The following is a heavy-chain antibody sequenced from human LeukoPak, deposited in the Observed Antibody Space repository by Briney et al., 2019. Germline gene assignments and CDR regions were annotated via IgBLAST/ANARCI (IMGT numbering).Heavy chain of an antibody. CDR1: GYTFTIYY. D-gene: IGHD6-13*01. J-gene: IGHJ6*02. CDR2: INPSGGST. CDR3: ARGGIAAAGNYYYYGMDV. Sequence: ASVTVSCKASGYTFTIYYMHWVRQAPGQGLEWMGIINPSGGSTSYAQKFQGRVTMTRDTSTSTVYMELSSLRSEDTAVYYCARGGIAAAGNYYYYGMDVWGQGTTVTVSS. V-gene: IGHV1-46*01.